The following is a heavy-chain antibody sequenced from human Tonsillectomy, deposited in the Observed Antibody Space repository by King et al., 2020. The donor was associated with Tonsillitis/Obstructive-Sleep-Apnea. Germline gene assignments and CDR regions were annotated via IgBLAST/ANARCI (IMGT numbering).Heavy chain of an antibody. D-gene: IGHD3-10*01. J-gene: IGHJ4*02. CDR3: AKISSWEFLRYLDY. V-gene: IGHV3-23*04. Sequence: VQLVESGGLLLQPGGSLRLSCAASGFTFSTYAMSWVRQAPGKGLGWVLSISGSGATTYYAAAVKGRFTISRDNSKNTLYLQMNTLRAEDTAIYYCAKISSWEFLRYLDYWGQGTLVTVYS. CDR1: GFTFSTYA. CDR2: ISGSGATT.